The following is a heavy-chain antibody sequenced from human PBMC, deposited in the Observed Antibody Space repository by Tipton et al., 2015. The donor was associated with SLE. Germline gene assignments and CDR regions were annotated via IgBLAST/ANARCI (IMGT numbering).Heavy chain of an antibody. V-gene: IGHV4-34*01. J-gene: IGHJ4*02. CDR3: ARPIAVAGTGDY. Sequence: TLSLTCTVSGGSISSHYWSWIRQPPGKGLEWIGEINHSGSTNYNPSLKSRVTISVDTSKNQFSLKLSSVTAADTAVYYCARPIAVAGTGDYWGQGTLVTVSS. CDR2: INHSGST. D-gene: IGHD6-19*01. CDR1: GGSISSHY.